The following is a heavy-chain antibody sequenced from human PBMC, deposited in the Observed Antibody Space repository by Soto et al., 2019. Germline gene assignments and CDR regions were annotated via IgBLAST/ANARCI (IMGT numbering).Heavy chain of an antibody. CDR1: GFTFSSYW. CDR3: ARSRLGYCTNGVCFDYYYYYGMDV. CDR2: IKQDGSEK. V-gene: IGHV3-7*01. J-gene: IGHJ6*02. Sequence: SGGSLRLSCAASGFTFSSYWMSWVRQAPGKGLEWVANIKQDGSEKYYVDSVKGRFTISRDNAKNSLYLQMNSLRAEDTAVYYCARSRLGYCTNGVCFDYYYYYGMDVWGQGTTVTVSS. D-gene: IGHD2-8*01.